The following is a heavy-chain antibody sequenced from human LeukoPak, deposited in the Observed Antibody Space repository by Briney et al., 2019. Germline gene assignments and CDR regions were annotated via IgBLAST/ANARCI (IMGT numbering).Heavy chain of an antibody. V-gene: IGHV3-74*03. CDR1: GFSFSSYW. J-gene: IGHJ4*02. D-gene: IGHD1-1*01. CDR3: ARDQYKIDC. Sequence: GGFLRLSCAASGFSFSSYWMHWVRQAPGKGLVWVSRITQDGSTTTYADSVKGRFTISRDNAQNTVYLQMNSLRPEDTAVYYCARDQYKIDCWGQGTLVTVSS. CDR2: ITQDGSTT.